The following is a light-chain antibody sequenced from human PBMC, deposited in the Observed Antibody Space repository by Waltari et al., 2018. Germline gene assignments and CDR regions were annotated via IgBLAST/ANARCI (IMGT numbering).Light chain of an antibody. CDR3: SSYTTGRTVVI. CDR2: DVF. J-gene: IGLJ2*01. V-gene: IGLV2-14*03. CDR1: NDDLGAYNY. Sequence: QSALTQPASVSGSPGQSITISCTGTNDDLGAYNYVSWYQPHQGQAPKLIIYDVFKRPSGVSGRFAGSKSAHTASLAISDLRAEDDNDYYCSSYTTGRTVVIFGGGTKLTVL.